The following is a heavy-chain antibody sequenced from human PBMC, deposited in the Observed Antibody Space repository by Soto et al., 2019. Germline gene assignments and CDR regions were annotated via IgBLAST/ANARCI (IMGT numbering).Heavy chain of an antibody. V-gene: IGHV3-30-3*01. Sequence: VGSLRLSCVASGFTFSDYAMDWVRQAPGKGLEWVTVISRDGTNKYYADSVKGRFTISRDNSKNTLYLQMNSLTVEDTALYYCARDSSGWYKFDYWGQGTVVTVS. J-gene: IGHJ4*02. CDR3: ARDSSGWYKFDY. D-gene: IGHD6-19*01. CDR2: ISRDGTNK. CDR1: GFTFSDYA.